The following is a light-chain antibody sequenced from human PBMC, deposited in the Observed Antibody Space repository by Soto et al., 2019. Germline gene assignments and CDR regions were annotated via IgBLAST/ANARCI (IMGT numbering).Light chain of an antibody. CDR2: SAS. CDR1: QSISSY. CDR3: QQSYTTPWT. J-gene: IGKJ1*01. V-gene: IGKV1-39*01. Sequence: DIQMTQSPSSLSASVGDRVTITCRASQSISSYLNWYHQKPGKAPKLLIYSASSLQSGVPSRFSGSGSGTDFTLTISSLQPEEFATDYCQQSYTTPWTFGQGTKVEIK.